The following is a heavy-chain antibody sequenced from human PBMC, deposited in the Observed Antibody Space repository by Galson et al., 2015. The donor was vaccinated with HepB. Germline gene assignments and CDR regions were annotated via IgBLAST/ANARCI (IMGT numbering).Heavy chain of an antibody. CDR3: ATGEERGSVIFYKEYFQP. D-gene: IGHD3-10*01. J-gene: IGHJ1*01. CDR2: LSAGGGNT. CDR1: GFPFTTYA. V-gene: IGHV3-23*01. Sequence: SLRLSCAASGFPFTTYALSWVRQAPGGGLEWVSTLSAGGGNTWYPDSVRGRFTVSRDISRKPLYLDMNSLRVDDTAVYYCATGEERGSVIFYKEYFQPWGQGTLVTVSS.